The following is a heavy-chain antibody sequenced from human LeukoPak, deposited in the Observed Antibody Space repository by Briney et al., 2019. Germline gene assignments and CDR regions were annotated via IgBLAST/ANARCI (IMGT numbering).Heavy chain of an antibody. J-gene: IGHJ4*02. Sequence: SETLSLTCTVSGGSINNYYWSWIRQPAGKGLEWIGRIYTSGSTNYNPSLKSRVTISVDTSKNQFSLKLSSVTAADTAVYYCSAVADNFDYWGQGTLVTVSS. CDR1: GGSINNYY. CDR3: SAVADNFDY. V-gene: IGHV4-4*07. CDR2: IYTSGST. D-gene: IGHD6-19*01.